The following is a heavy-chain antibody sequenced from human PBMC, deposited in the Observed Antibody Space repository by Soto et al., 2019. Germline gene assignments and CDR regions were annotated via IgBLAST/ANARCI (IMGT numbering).Heavy chain of an antibody. CDR2: ISRSRCST. CDR1: GFTFSSYT. J-gene: IGHJ6*02. Sequence: GPPRRLSRAASGFTFSSYTMSWRRHEPGKGLEWVSAISRSRCSTYYADSVKGRFTISRGNSKNTLYLQMNSLRAEDTAVYYCAKYAIFGVVSTRYYCYGLSVSGRRTT. V-gene: IGHV3-23*01. CDR3: AKYAIFGVVSTRYYCYGLSV. D-gene: IGHD3-3*01.